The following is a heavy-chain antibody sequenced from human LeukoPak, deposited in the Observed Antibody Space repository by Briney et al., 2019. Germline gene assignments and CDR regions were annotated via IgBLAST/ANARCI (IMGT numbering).Heavy chain of an antibody. J-gene: IGHJ4*02. CDR1: GGSISSRSYY. Sequence: SETLSLTCTVSGGSISSRSYYWGWIRPPPGKGLEWIASMSYTGTTYYNPSLRSRVTISVDTSKNQFSLNLSSVTAADTAVYFCARSGYSFLVDSWGQGTLVTVSS. D-gene: IGHD5-18*01. CDR2: MSYTGTT. CDR3: ARSGYSFLVDS. V-gene: IGHV4-39*01.